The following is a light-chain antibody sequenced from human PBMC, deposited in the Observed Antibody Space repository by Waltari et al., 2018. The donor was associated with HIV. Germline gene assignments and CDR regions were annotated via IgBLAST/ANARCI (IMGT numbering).Light chain of an antibody. V-gene: IGKV1-33*01. CDR3: RHYDYLLT. Sequence: IQMTQSPSSLSVSVGGTVTITCRAEHDIQTSITWYLQKSGKAPRLLVYNASNLETGVPSRFNASGSGTHFTLTISPLRPEDFGVYFCRHYDYLLTFAGGSKIEI. J-gene: IGKJ4*01. CDR2: NAS. CDR1: HDIQTS.